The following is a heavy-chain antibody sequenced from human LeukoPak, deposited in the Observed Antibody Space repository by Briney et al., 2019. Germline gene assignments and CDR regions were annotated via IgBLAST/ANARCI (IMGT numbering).Heavy chain of an antibody. CDR2: IDHSGSA. CDR1: GGTFSGYY. V-gene: IGHV4-34*01. Sequence: SETLSLTCAVYGGTFSGYYWSWIRQPPGKGLEWIGDIDHSGSANYNPSLKSRVTISVDTSKNQFSLKLSSVTAADTAVYYCARADTLVVITYWYFDLWGRGTLVTVSS. CDR3: ARADTLVVITYWYFDL. D-gene: IGHD3-22*01. J-gene: IGHJ2*01.